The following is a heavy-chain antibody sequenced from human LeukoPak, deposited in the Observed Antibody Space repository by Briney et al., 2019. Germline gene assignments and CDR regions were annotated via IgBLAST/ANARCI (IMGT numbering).Heavy chain of an antibody. D-gene: IGHD6-13*01. V-gene: IGHV3-21*01. CDR1: GFTFSSYS. CDR3: AKVIAGYWYFDL. J-gene: IGHJ2*01. Sequence: GGSLRLSCAAPGFTFSSYSMNWVRQAPGKGLEWVSSISSSSSYIYYADSVKGRFTISRDNAKNSLYLQMNGLRAEDTAVYYCAKVIAGYWYFDLWGRGTLVTVSS. CDR2: ISSSSSYI.